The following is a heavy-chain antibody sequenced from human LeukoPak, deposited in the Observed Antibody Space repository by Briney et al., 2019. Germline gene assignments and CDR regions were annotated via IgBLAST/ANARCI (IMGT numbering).Heavy chain of an antibody. CDR1: GGSFSGYY. CDR2: INHSGST. Sequence: SETLSPTCAVYGGSFSGYYWSWIRQPPGKGLEWIGEINHSGSTNYNPSLKSRVTISVDTSKNQFSLKLSSVTAADTAVYYCARGLTYYDILTGLVTGYGDLSFDYWGQGTLVTVSS. V-gene: IGHV4-34*01. J-gene: IGHJ4*02. CDR3: ARGLTYYDILTGLVTGYGDLSFDY. D-gene: IGHD3-9*01.